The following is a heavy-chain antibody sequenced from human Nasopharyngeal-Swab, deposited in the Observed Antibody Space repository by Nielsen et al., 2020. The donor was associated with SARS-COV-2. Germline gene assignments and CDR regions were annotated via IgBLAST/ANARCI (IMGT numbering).Heavy chain of an antibody. J-gene: IGHJ6*02. CDR3: AFLAGDYYDSSGYYPHYYGMDV. Sequence: GESLKISCAASGFTFSSYAMHWVRQAPGKGLEWVAVISYDGSNKYYADSVKGRFTISRDNSRNTLYLQMNSLRAEDTAVYYCAFLAGDYYDSSGYYPHYYGMDVWGQGTTVTVSS. V-gene: IGHV3-30*04. D-gene: IGHD3-22*01. CDR1: GFTFSSYA. CDR2: ISYDGSNK.